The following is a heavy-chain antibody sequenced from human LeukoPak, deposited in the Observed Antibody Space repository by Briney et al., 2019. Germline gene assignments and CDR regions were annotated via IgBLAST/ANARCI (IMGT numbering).Heavy chain of an antibody. Sequence: GGSLRLSCTVSGFSLSSYALSWVRRASGKGLEWVSATSSSDAGKYYADSVGGRFTISRDNSRNTMYLQMNSLRVEDAAVYYCAELGITMIGGVWGKGTTVTISS. D-gene: IGHD3-10*02. J-gene: IGHJ6*04. CDR1: GFSLSSYA. CDR3: AELGITMIGGV. CDR2: TSSSDAGK. V-gene: IGHV3-23*01.